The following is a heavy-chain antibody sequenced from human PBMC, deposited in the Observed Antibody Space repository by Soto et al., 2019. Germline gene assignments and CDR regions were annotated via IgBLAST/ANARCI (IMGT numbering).Heavy chain of an antibody. V-gene: IGHV4-61*01. CDR1: GGSVSSGSYY. Sequence: QVQLQESCPGLVKPSETLSLTCTVSGGSVSSGSYYWSWIRQPPGKGLEWIGYIYYSGSTNYNPSLKSRVTISVDTSKNQFALKLSSVTAADTAVYYCAREGAYWGQGTLVTVSA. J-gene: IGHJ4*02. CDR3: AREGAY. CDR2: IYYSGST.